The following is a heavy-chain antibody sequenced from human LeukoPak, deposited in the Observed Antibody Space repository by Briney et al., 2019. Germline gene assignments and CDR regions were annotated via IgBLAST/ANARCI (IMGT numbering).Heavy chain of an antibody. V-gene: IGHV1-3*01. CDR3: ARGIVVQPSANWFDS. D-gene: IGHD2-2*01. Sequence: ASVNVSCKTSGYTFTTYAIHWVRQAPGQRLEWMGLINADDGNTRYSQRFQGRVTITRDTSANTAYMELSSPRFEDTAVYYCARGIVVQPSANWFDSWGQGTPVTVSS. J-gene: IGHJ5*01. CDR1: GYTFTTYA. CDR2: INADDGNT.